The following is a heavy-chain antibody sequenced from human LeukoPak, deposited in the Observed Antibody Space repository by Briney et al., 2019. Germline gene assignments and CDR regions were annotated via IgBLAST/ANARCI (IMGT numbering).Heavy chain of an antibody. D-gene: IGHD2-15*01. CDR3: AARQLRYCSGGSFARTNRGRGPFDY. Sequence: PSETLSLTCAVYGGSFSGYYWSWIRQPPGKGLEWIGEINHSGSTNYNPSLKSRVTISVDTSKNQFSLKLSSVTAADTAVYYCAARQLRYCSGGSFARTNRGRGPFDYWGQGTLVTVSS. V-gene: IGHV4-34*01. J-gene: IGHJ4*02. CDR1: GGSFSGYY. CDR2: INHSGST.